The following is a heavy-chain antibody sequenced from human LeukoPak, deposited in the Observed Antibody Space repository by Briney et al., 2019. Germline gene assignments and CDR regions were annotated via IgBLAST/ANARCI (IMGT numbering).Heavy chain of an antibody. CDR2: IYTSGST. CDR1: GGSISSYY. V-gene: IGHV4-4*07. D-gene: IGHD1-26*01. Sequence: PSETLFLTCTVSGGSISSYYWSWIRQPAGKGLEWIGRIYTSGSTNYNPSLKSRVTMSVDTSKNQFSLKLSSVTAADTAVYYCAKSHSGSSYTAFDIWGQGTMVTVSS. CDR3: AKSHSGSSYTAFDI. J-gene: IGHJ3*02.